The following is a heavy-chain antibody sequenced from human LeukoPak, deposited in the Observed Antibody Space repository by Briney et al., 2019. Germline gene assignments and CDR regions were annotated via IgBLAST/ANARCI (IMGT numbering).Heavy chain of an antibody. CDR3: AKSSGSYYGFSWFDP. CDR1: GFTFSSYG. J-gene: IGHJ5*02. Sequence: GGSLRLSCAASGFTFSSYGMHWVRQAPGKGLEWVAVISYDGSSKYYADSVKGRFTISRDNSKNTLYLQMNSLRAEDTAVYYCAKSSGSYYGFSWFDPWGQGTLVTVSS. D-gene: IGHD1-26*01. V-gene: IGHV3-30*18. CDR2: ISYDGSSK.